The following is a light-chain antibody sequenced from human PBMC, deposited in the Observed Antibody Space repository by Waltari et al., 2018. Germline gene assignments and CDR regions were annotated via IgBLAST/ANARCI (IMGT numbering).Light chain of an antibody. J-gene: IGLJ3*02. V-gene: IGLV3-10*01. Sequence: SYELRQPPSVPVYPGQTARITCLGDAFPRNYAYWYQQKSGQPPVMVIYEDMKRPSGIPERFSGSNSGAVATLTISGAQFDDEADYYCLSADHSVDHRVFGGGTKLTVL. CDR3: LSADHSVDHRV. CDR1: AFPRNY. CDR2: EDM.